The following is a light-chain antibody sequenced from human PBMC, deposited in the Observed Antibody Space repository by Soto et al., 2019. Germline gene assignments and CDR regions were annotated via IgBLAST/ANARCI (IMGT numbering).Light chain of an antibody. V-gene: IGKV3-20*01. CDR2: GAS. J-gene: IGKJ1*01. CDR3: QHYGSSLWT. Sequence: EIVLTQSPGTLSLSPGERATLSCRASQSVSSSYLAWYQQKPGQAPRLLIYGASSRATGIPDRFSGSGSGTDFTHTISRLEPEDFAVYYCQHYGSSLWTFGQGTKVEIK. CDR1: QSVSSSY.